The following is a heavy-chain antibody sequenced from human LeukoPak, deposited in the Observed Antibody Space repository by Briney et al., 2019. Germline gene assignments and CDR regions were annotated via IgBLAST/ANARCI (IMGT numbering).Heavy chain of an antibody. D-gene: IGHD6-19*01. CDR3: AKDLSLRSSDWYPGFDS. J-gene: IGHJ4*02. CDR2: IGRSGASI. Sequence: GGSLRLSCAASGFTFSSYSMNWVRQAPGKGLEWVSIIGRSGASIYYADSVKGRFTISRDNAKNTLYLQMNSLRAEDTAVYYCAKDLSLRSSDWYPGFDSWGQGTLVTVSS. CDR1: GFTFSSYS. V-gene: IGHV3-21*04.